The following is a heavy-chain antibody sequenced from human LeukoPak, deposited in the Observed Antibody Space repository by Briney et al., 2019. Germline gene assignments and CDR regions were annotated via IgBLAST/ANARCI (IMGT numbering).Heavy chain of an antibody. Sequence: SETPSLTCTVSGGSISNYYWSWIRQPAGKGLEWIGRFYSTGSTDYNPSLKSRVTMSLDTSKNQFSLKLSSLTAADTAVYYCARDWSCTSTSCRSKPFDYWGPGTLVTVSS. CDR2: FYSTGST. CDR3: ARDWSCTSTSCRSKPFDY. J-gene: IGHJ4*02. CDR1: GGSISNYY. V-gene: IGHV4-4*07. D-gene: IGHD2-2*01.